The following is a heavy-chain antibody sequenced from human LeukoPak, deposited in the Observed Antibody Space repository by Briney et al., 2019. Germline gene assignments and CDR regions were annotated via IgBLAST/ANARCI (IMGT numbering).Heavy chain of an antibody. CDR1: GYSFTSYW. Sequence: GESLKISCKGSGYSFTSYWIGWVRQMPGKGLEWMGIIYPGDSDTRYSPSFQGQVTISADKSISTAYLQWSSLKASDTAMYYCARPYYDSSGYYYGLDYWGQGTLVTVSS. CDR3: ARPYYDSSGYYYGLDY. J-gene: IGHJ4*02. CDR2: IYPGDSDT. D-gene: IGHD3-22*01. V-gene: IGHV5-51*01.